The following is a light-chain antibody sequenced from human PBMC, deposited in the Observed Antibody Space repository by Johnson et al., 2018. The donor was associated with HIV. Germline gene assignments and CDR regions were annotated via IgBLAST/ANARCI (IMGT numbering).Light chain of an antibody. V-gene: IGLV1-51*01. CDR3: GKWETSLGAQFF. CDR1: SSNIGNNY. J-gene: IGLJ1*01. CDR2: DNN. Sequence: QPVLTQPPSVSAAPGQKVTISCSGSSSNIGNNYVSWYQQLPGTAPRIVTYDNNKRPSGIPDRFSGSKSGTSATLAITGLQTGDEADYYCGKWETSLGAQFFCGSGTKVTGL.